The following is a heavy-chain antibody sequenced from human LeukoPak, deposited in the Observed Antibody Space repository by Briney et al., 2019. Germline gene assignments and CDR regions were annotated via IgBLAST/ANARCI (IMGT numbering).Heavy chain of an antibody. CDR2: ISAYNGNT. D-gene: IGHD6-19*01. Sequence: GASVKVSCKASGYTFTSYGISWVRRAPGQGLEWMGWISAYNGNTNYAQKLQGRVTMTTDTSTSTAYMELRSLRSGDTAVYYCARDIVEAVAVSWFDPWGQGALVTVSS. V-gene: IGHV1-18*01. CDR1: GYTFTSYG. J-gene: IGHJ5*02. CDR3: ARDIVEAVAVSWFDP.